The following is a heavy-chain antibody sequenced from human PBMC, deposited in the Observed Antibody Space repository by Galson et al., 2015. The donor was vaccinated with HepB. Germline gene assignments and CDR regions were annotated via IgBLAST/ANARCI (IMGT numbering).Heavy chain of an antibody. Sequence: SLRLSCAASGFTFSSYSMNWVRQAPGKGLEWVSSISSSSSYIYYADSVKGRFTISRDNAKNSLYLQMNSLRAEDTAVYYCARDLSSGSYEDGVDYWGQGTLVTVSA. CDR2: ISSSSSYI. J-gene: IGHJ4*02. CDR3: ARDLSSGSYEDGVDY. CDR1: GFTFSSYS. D-gene: IGHD1-26*01. V-gene: IGHV3-21*01.